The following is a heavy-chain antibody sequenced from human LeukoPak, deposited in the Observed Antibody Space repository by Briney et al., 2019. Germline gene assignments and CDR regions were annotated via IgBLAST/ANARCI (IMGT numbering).Heavy chain of an antibody. J-gene: IGHJ5*02. CDR2: IRNNGAT. CDR3: ARRRVAATAGWSDP. Sequence: SETLSLTCAVSGGSITDNTYYWGWIRQPPGEGLEWIGCIRNNGATYYDPSLKSRVTFSMDTSKNQVFLTLTSVTAADTAVYYCARRRVAATAGWSDPWGQGTLVTVSS. V-gene: IGHV4-39*01. D-gene: IGHD6-13*01. CDR1: GGSITDNTYY.